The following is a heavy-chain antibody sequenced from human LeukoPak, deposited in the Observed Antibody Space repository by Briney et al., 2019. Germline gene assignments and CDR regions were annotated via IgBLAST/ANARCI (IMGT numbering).Heavy chain of an antibody. D-gene: IGHD2-15*01. CDR3: ARDRLGYCSGGSCYSFMYYYYMDV. Sequence: SETLSLTCTVSGGSISSYYWSWIRQPAGKGLEWIGRIYTRGSTNYNPSLKSRVTMSVDTSKNQFSLKLSSVTAADTAVYYCARDRLGYCSGGSCYSFMYYYYMDVWGKGTTVTISS. V-gene: IGHV4-4*07. CDR2: IYTRGST. J-gene: IGHJ6*03. CDR1: GGSISSYY.